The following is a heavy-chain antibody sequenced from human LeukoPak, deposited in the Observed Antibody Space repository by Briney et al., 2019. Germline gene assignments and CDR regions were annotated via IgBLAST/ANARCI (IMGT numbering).Heavy chain of an antibody. CDR3: VSGHNEYSSSSAHY. CDR1: GFTFSSYG. V-gene: IGHV3-30*03. D-gene: IGHD6-6*01. Sequence: GRSLRLSCAASGFTFSSYGMHWVRQAPGKGLEWVAVISYDGSNKYYADSVKGRFTISRDNSKNTLYLQMNSLRAEDTAVYYCVSGHNEYSSSSAHYWGQGTLDTVSS. J-gene: IGHJ4*02. CDR2: ISYDGSNK.